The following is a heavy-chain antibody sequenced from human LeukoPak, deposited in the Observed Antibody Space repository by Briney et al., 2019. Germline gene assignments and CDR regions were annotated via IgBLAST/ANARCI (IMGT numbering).Heavy chain of an antibody. CDR2: IDYSGST. D-gene: IGHD3-22*01. CDR1: GGSISRGGCC. CDR3: AADTSGYRIFNY. J-gene: IGHJ4*02. Sequence: SQTLSLTCTVSGGSISRGGCCWSWIRQHPGKGLAWIGYIDYSGSTFYNPSLKSRLTMSIDTSKNQFSLKLSSVTAADTAVYYCAADTSGYRIFNYWGQGTLVTVSS. V-gene: IGHV4-31*03.